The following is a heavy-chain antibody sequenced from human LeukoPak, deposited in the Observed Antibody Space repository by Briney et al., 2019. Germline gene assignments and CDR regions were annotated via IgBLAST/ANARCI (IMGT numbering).Heavy chain of an antibody. CDR3: ARGIAVAGSY. D-gene: IGHD6-13*01. V-gene: IGHV3-7*03. CDR1: AFIFSDW. Sequence: GGSLRLSCEGSAFIFSDWMNWVRQTPGKGLEWVASIKEDGSERQYVDPVKGRFTISRDNAKNSVYLQMNSLRVEDTAVYYCARGIAVAGSYWGQGTLVTVSS. CDR2: IKEDGSER. J-gene: IGHJ4*02.